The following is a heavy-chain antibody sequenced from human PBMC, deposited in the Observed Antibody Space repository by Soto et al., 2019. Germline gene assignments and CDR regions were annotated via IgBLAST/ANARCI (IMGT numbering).Heavy chain of an antibody. V-gene: IGHV1-58*02. D-gene: IGHD3-9*01. J-gene: IGHJ3*02. CDR2: IVVGSGNT. Sequence: GASVKVSCKASGFTFTSSAMQWVRQARGQRHEWIGWIVVGSGNTNYAQKFQERVTITRDMSTSTANMELSSLRSEATAVLYCASSYYDILTGPDAFDIWCQGTMVTVSS. CDR1: GFTFTSSA. CDR3: ASSYYDILTGPDAFDI.